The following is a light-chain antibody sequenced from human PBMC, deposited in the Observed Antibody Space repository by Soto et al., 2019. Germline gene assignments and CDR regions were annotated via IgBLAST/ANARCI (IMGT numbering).Light chain of an antibody. CDR3: QQYHIYSGT. CDR1: QNINNY. CDR2: DAS. V-gene: IGKV1-5*01. Sequence: IQMTQSPSSLSASVGDRVTITCQASQNINNYLNWYQQKPGRAPKLLIYDASSLESGVPSRFSGSGSGTEFTLTINSLQPDDFATYYCQQYHIYSGTFGQGTKVDIK. J-gene: IGKJ1*01.